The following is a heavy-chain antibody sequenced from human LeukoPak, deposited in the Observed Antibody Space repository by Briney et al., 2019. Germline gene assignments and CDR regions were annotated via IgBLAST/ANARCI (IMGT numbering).Heavy chain of an antibody. Sequence: GGSLRLSCAASGFTFSSYRMNWVRQAPGRGLEWVSSISSSSSYIYCADSVKGRFTISRDNAKNSQYLQMNSLRAEDTAVYYCARDPWTNSDYDGFDYWGQGTLVTVSS. CDR2: ISSSSSYI. CDR1: GFTFSSYR. J-gene: IGHJ4*02. V-gene: IGHV3-21*01. D-gene: IGHD5-12*01. CDR3: ARDPWTNSDYDGFDY.